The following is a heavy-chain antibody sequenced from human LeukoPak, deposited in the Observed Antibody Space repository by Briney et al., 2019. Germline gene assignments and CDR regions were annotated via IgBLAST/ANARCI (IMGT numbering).Heavy chain of an antibody. J-gene: IGHJ2*01. CDR1: GGSISSSSYY. CDR2: IYYSGST. CDR3: ARVAQKLERIAVAGTSEWRANWYFDL. V-gene: IGHV4-39*07. D-gene: IGHD6-19*01. Sequence: PSETLSLTCTVSGGSISSSSYYRGWIRQPPGKGLEWIGSIYYSGSTYYNPSLKSRVTISVDKSKNQFSLKLRSVTAADTAVYYCARVAQKLERIAVAGTSEWRANWYFDLWGRDTLVTVSS.